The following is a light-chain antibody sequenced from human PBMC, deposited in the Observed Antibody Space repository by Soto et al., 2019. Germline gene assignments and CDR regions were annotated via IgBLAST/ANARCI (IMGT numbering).Light chain of an antibody. V-gene: IGLV2-23*01. J-gene: IGLJ1*01. CDR2: EGS. Sequence: QSALTQPASVTGSPGQSITISCTGTSSDVGSYNLVSWYQQHPGKAPKLMIYEGSKRPSGVSNRFSGSKSGNTASLTISGLQVEDEADYYCCSYAGSSTSFYFFGTGTKLTVL. CDR3: CSYAGSSTSFYF. CDR1: SSDVGSYNL.